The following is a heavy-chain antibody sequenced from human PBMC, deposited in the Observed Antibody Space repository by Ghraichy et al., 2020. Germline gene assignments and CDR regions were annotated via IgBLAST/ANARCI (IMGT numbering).Heavy chain of an antibody. Sequence: GGSLRLSCAASGFTFSSYEMNWVRQAPGKGLEWVSYISISGSTIYYADSVKGRFTISRDNAKNSLYLQMNSLRAEDTAVYYCAIIILGYCSGGSCPTRGNYFDYWGQGTLVTVSS. J-gene: IGHJ4*02. CDR1: GFTFSSYE. V-gene: IGHV3-48*03. D-gene: IGHD2-15*01. CDR2: ISISGSTI. CDR3: AIIILGYCSGGSCPTRGNYFDY.